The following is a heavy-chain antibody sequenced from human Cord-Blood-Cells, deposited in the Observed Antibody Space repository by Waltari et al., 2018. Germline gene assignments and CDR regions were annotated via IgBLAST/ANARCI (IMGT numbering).Heavy chain of an antibody. D-gene: IGHD3-3*01. J-gene: IGHJ3*02. CDR3: ARVSGQTYYDFWSGYYAFDI. CDR1: GGSFSGHY. V-gene: IGHV4-34*01. CDR2: INHSGST. Sequence: QVQLQPWGAGLLKPSETLSPTCAVDGGSFSGHYWRWIRQPPGKGLEWIGEINHSGSTNYNPSLKSRVTISVDTSNNQFSLKLSSVTAADTAVYYCARVSGQTYYDFWSGYYAFDIWGQGTMVTVSS.